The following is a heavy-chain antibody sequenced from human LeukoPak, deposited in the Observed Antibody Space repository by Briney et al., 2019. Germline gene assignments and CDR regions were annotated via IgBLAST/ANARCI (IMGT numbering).Heavy chain of an antibody. CDR3: ARNPANWGLYYYYMDV. D-gene: IGHD7-27*01. CDR2: ISAYNGNT. J-gene: IGHJ6*03. Sequence: ASVKVSCKASGYTFTSYGISWVRQAPGQGLEWMGWISAYNGNTNYAQKFQGRVTMTRDTSISTAYMELSRLRSDDTAVYYCARNPANWGLYYYYMDVWGKGTTVTVSS. CDR1: GYTFTSYG. V-gene: IGHV1-18*01.